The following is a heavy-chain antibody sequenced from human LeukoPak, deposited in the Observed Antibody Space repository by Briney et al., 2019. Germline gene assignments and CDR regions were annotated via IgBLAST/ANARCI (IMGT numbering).Heavy chain of an antibody. CDR2: ISSSGDTR. Sequence: GGSLRLSCAASGFTFSTFEMSWVRQAPGKGLEWVSYISSSGDTRFYADSVKGRFTISRDNAKNPLFLQMNSLRVEDTALYFCAGGYGSYSPDYWGQGTRVTVS. D-gene: IGHD1-26*01. CDR3: AGGYGSYSPDY. CDR1: GFTFSTFE. V-gene: IGHV3-48*03. J-gene: IGHJ4*02.